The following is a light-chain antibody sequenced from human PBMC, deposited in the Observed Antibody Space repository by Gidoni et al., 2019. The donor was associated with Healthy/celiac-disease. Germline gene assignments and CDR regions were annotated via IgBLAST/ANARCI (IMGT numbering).Light chain of an antibody. J-gene: IGKJ3*01. CDR2: AAS. V-gene: IGKV1-9*01. CDR1: QGISSY. CDR3: QQLNSYPLT. Sequence: DIQLTQSPSFLSASVGDRVTITCRASQGISSYLAWYQQKPGKAPKLLIYAASTLQSGVPSRFSGSGSGTEFTLTISSLQPEDFATYYCQQLNSYPLTFGPXTKVDIK.